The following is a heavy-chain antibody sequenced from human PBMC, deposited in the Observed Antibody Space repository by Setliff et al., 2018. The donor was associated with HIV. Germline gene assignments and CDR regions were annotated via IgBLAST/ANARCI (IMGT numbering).Heavy chain of an antibody. D-gene: IGHD2-8*02. CDR2: NYWNDDK. Sequence: SGPTLVHPTPPLTLKCTFSGFSLTTSGGGVGWIRWPPGEALEWLALNYWNDDKRYNPSLQSRLTVTKDTSKNQVVLTMTNMDPVDTATYYCAHNRVHTGPYFYDYWGQGTRVTVSS. CDR1: GFSLTTSGGG. J-gene: IGHJ4*02. V-gene: IGHV2-5*01. CDR3: AHNRVHTGPYFYDY.